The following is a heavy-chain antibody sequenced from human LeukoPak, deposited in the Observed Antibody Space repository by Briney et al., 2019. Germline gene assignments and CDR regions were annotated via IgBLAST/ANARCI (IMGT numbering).Heavy chain of an antibody. D-gene: IGHD1-26*01. CDR1: GFTSRSYA. CDR2: ISSIGTST. J-gene: IGHJ4*02. V-gene: IGHV3-23*01. CDR3: ATGFRSGNFWYFAY. Sequence: PAESLRLSCPASGFTSRSYAMSWVSQAPGKWLEWVASISSIGTSTYYADSVKDRCTISRDYSNNTLYLQMNSQRVEHTAVNYCATGFRSGNFWYFAYWGQGTLVTVSS.